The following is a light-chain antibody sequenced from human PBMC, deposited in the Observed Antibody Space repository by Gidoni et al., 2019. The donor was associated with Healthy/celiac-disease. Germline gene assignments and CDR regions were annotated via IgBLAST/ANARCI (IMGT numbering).Light chain of an antibody. J-gene: IGKJ1*01. CDR3: QHYRT. CDR2: KAS. V-gene: IGKV1-5*03. CDR1: QSISSW. Sequence: DIQMTQSPSTLSASVGDRVTITCRASQSISSWLAWYQQKPGKAPKLLIYKASSLESGVPSRFSGSGSGTEFTLTISSLQPDDFATYYCQHYRTFGQXTKVEIK.